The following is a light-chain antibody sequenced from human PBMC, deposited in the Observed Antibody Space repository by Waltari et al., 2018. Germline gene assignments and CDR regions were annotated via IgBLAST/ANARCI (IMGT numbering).Light chain of an antibody. CDR1: QSVISSY. CDR2: GAS. J-gene: IGKJ1*01. V-gene: IGKV3-20*01. CDR3: QQYGSSPWT. Sequence: EIVLPQSPGTLSLSPGERATLSCRASQSVISSYLAWYQRNPGQAPRVLIHGASNRATGIPDRFSGSGSGTEFTLTISRLEPEDFAVYYCQQYGSSPWTFGQGTKVEIK.